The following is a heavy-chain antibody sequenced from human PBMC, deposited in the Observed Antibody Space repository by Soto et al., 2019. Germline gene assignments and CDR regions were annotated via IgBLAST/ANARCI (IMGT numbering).Heavy chain of an antibody. CDR3: ARATRDYGDYGYFDS. D-gene: IGHD4-17*01. J-gene: IGHJ4*02. Sequence: SETLSLTCAVSGGSINSSNWWTWVRQTPGQGLEWIGEIYPSGTTNYNPSLKTRVTISLDKSTNQFSLRLTSVTAADTAVYFCARATRDYGDYGYFDSWGQGTLVTVSS. CDR2: IYPSGTT. V-gene: IGHV4-4*02. CDR1: GGSINSSNW.